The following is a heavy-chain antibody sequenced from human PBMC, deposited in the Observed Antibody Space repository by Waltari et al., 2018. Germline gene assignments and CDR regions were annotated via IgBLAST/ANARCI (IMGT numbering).Heavy chain of an antibody. V-gene: IGHV1-2*02. CDR1: GYAFTGYY. D-gene: IGHD6-13*01. CDR2: INPDSGDT. CDR3: ARPWPGRAAAAPYYFDS. Sequence: QVQLVQSGTEVKKPGASVTVSCKASGYAFTGYYLHWLRQAPGQGLGWMEWINPDSGDTNCTQKFQGRVTMTRDTSINTAYMQLSGLRSDDTAVYYCARPWPGRAAAAPYYFDSWGQGTMAIVSS. J-gene: IGHJ4*02.